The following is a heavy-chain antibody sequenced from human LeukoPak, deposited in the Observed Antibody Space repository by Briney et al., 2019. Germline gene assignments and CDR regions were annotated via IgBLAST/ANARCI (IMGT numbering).Heavy chain of an antibody. CDR3: TTRRQDGW. Sequence: KPGGSLRLSCAASGFTFSDYYMSWIRQAPGKGLEWVGRIKSKIDGGTIDYAAPVKGRFTISRDDSRNTLYLQMNSLKTEDTAVYYCTTRRQDGWWGQGTLVTVSS. V-gene: IGHV3-15*01. D-gene: IGHD2-15*01. CDR2: IKSKIDGGTI. CDR1: GFTFSDYY. J-gene: IGHJ4*02.